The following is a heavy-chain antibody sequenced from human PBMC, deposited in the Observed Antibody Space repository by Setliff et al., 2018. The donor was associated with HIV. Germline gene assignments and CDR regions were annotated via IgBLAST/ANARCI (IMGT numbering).Heavy chain of an antibody. J-gene: IGHJ4*02. CDR3: ARSQTAVVTQDY. CDR2: MNPKSGNT. V-gene: IGHV1-8*01. Sequence: GASVKVSCKASGYNFTSHDINWVRQAPGQGLEWMGWMNPKSGNTGYARKFQGRVTITRDTSASTAYMELTSLRSEDTAVYYCARSQTAVVTQDYWGQGTLVTVSS. D-gene: IGHD2-21*02. CDR1: GYNFTSHD.